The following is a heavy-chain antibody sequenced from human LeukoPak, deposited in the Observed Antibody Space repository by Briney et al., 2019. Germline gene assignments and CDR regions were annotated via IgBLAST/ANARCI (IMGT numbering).Heavy chain of an antibody. CDR2: IYHSGST. CDR3: ARQGLPVVGALDY. CDR1: GGSISSGGYS. J-gene: IGHJ4*02. D-gene: IGHD1-26*01. Sequence: SETLSLTCVVSGGSISSGGYSWSWIRQPPGKGLEWIGYIYHSGSTNYNPSLKSRVTISVDTSKNQFSLKLSSVTAADTAVYYCARQGLPVVGALDYWGQGTLVTVSS. V-gene: IGHV4-30-2*01.